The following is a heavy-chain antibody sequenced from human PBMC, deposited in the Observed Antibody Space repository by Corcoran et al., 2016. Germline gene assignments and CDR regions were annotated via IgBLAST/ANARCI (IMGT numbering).Heavy chain of an antibody. V-gene: IGHV1-46*01. J-gene: IGHJ5*02. CDR1: GYTFTSYY. Sequence: QVQLVQSGAEVKKPGASVKVSCKASGYTFTSYYMHWVRQAPGQGLEWMGIINPSGGSTSYAQKFQGRVTMTRDTSTSTVYMELSSLGSEDTAVYYCARDLGGIAVAGCWFDPWGQGTLVTVSS. CDR3: ARDLGGIAVAGCWFDP. D-gene: IGHD6-19*01. CDR2: INPSGGST.